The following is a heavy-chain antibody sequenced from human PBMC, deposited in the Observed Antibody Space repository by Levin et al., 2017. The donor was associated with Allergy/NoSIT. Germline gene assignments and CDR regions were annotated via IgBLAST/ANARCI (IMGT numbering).Heavy chain of an antibody. CDR1: GTSVSSSSYY. CDR3: ARQMIVPSLGQFDR. J-gene: IGHJ2*01. CDR2: MFYSGKT. V-gene: IGHV4-39*01. Sequence: SQTLSLTCIVSGTSVSSSSYYWGWIRQPPGKGLEWIGSMFYSGKTYYNPSLRSRVTMSVDTSKNQFSLRLTSVIAADTAVYYCARQMIVPSLGQFDRWGRGTLVTVSS. D-gene: IGHD3-22*01.